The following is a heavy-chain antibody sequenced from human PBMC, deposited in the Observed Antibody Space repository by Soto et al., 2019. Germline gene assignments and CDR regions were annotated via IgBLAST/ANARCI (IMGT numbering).Heavy chain of an antibody. CDR3: ARSGYYAYNWFYP. Sequence: PSETLSLTCTVSGGSISSYYWSWIRQPPGKGLEWIGYIYYSGSTNYNPSLKSRVTISVDTSKNQFSLKLSSVTAADTAVYYYARSGYYAYNWFYPWGQGTLVTVS. D-gene: IGHD3-3*01. J-gene: IGHJ5*02. V-gene: IGHV4-59*01. CDR1: GGSISSYY. CDR2: IYYSGST.